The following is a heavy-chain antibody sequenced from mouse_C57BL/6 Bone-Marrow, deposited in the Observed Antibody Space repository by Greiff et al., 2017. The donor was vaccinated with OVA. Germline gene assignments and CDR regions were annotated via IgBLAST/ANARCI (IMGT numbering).Heavy chain of an antibody. CDR3: ARWRSDSSGRDLDY. CDR2: ISYDGSN. V-gene: IGHV3-6*01. J-gene: IGHJ2*01. Sequence: EVQLQESGPGLVKPSQSLSLTCSVTGYSITSGYYWNWIRQFPGNKLEWMGYISYDGSNNYNPSLQNRISITRDTSKTQFVLKLKSVTTEETATYYCARWRSDSSGRDLDYWGQGTTLTVSS. CDR1: GYSITSGYY. D-gene: IGHD3-2*02.